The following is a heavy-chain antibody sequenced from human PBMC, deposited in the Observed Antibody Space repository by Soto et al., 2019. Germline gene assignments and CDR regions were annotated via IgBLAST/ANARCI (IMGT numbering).Heavy chain of an antibody. V-gene: IGHV3-33*01. Sequence: PGGSLRLSCAASGFTFRSFAMHWVRQAPGKGLERVGVIWYDGSNEYYGDSVKGRFTISRDNSKNTLYLQMNSLTAADTAVYYCAREGVDTAMAAFDYWGQGTLVTVSS. CDR3: AREGVDTAMAAFDY. CDR1: GFTFRSFA. J-gene: IGHJ4*02. CDR2: IWYDGSNE. D-gene: IGHD5-18*01.